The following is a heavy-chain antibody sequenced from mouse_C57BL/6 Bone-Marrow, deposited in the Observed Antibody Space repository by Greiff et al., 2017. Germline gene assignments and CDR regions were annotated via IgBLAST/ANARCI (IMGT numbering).Heavy chain of an antibody. CDR3: ASRGLTVVAPHWYFDM. J-gene: IGHJ1*03. CDR2: INPYNGGT. D-gene: IGHD1-1*01. V-gene: IGHV1-19*01. CDR1: GYTFTDYY. Sequence: VQLQQSGPVLVKPGASVKMSCKASGYTFTDYYMNWVKQSHGKSLEWIGDINPYNGGTSYNQKFKGKATLTVDKSSSTAYMELTSLTSEDSAVYYCASRGLTVVAPHWYFDMWGTGTTVTVSS.